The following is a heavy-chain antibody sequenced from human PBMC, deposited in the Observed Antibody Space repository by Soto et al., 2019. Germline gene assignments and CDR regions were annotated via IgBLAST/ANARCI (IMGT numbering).Heavy chain of an antibody. Sequence: GGSLRLSCAASGFTFRSYGMHWARQAPGRGLEWVAVISYDGSCKSYEDSVKGRFTISRDNYKNTLHLQMDSLRAEDTAVYYCAKNFIPLSPDLYFDSWGQGTLVTVSS. CDR2: ISYDGSCK. J-gene: IGHJ4*02. CDR3: AKNFIPLSPDLYFDS. D-gene: IGHD3-16*01. CDR1: GFTFRSYG. V-gene: IGHV3-30*18.